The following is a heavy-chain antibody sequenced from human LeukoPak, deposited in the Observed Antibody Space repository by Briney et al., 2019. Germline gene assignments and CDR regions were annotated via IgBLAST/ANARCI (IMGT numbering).Heavy chain of an antibody. V-gene: IGHV3-21*01. J-gene: IGHJ6*04. CDR1: GFIFSRYS. CDR2: ISSSSSYI. CDR3: ARVKEQQLVPRGSYYYHYGMDG. Sequence: GGSLRLSCAASGFIFSRYSMHWVRQAPGKGLEWVSYISSSSSYIHYADSVKGRFTISRDNAKNSLYLQMNSLRAEDTAVYYCARVKEQQLVPRGSYYYHYGMDGWGEGSTVADSP. D-gene: IGHD6-13*01.